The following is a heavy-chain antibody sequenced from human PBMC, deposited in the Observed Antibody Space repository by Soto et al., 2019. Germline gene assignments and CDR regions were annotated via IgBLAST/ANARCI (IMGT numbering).Heavy chain of an antibody. J-gene: IGHJ4*02. D-gene: IGHD4-17*01. CDR3: ATAMTAVTTFDY. CDR1: GGSISSGGYS. CDR2: IYHGGST. V-gene: IGHV4-30-2*01. Sequence: QLQLQESGSGLVKPSQTLSLTCAVSGGSISSGGYSWSWIRQPPGKGLECIGYIYHGGSTYYNPSLKSRVTISADRSKYQFCLKLPSVTAADTAVYYCATAMTAVTTFDYSGQGTLVTVSS.